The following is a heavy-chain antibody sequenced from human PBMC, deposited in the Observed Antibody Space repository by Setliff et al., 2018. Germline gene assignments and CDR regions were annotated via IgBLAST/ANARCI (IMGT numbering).Heavy chain of an antibody. CDR2: IQKSGGT. CDR1: GVSISSYY. J-gene: IGHJ6*02. D-gene: IGHD3-3*01. Sequence: SETLSLTCNVSGVSISSYYWSWIRQPPGKGLESIGYIQKSGGTNYNPALKSRVTISVDTSTNQFSLKLRSVTAAGTAVYYCARLSWNGLRYYGLDVWGQGTTVTVSS. CDR3: ARLSWNGLRYYGLDV. V-gene: IGHV4-59*01.